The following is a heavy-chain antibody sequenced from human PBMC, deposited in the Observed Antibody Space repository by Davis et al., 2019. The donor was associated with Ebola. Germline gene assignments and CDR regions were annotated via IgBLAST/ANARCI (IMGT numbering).Heavy chain of an antibody. Sequence: MPSETLSLTCTVSGGSINTDAHYWSWIRQPPGTGLEWIGEINHSGSTNYNPSLKSRVTISVDTSKNQFSLKLSSVTAADTAVYYCARGRRWGGRWLQIPYYFDYWGQGTLVTVSS. CDR2: INHSGST. CDR1: GGSINTDAHY. D-gene: IGHD5-24*01. V-gene: IGHV4-34*01. CDR3: ARGRRWGGRWLQIPYYFDY. J-gene: IGHJ4*02.